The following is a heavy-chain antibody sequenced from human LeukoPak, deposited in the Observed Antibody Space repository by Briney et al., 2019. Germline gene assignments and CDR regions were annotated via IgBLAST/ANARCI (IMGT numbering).Heavy chain of an antibody. Sequence: PGESLKISCQGSGYTFTNYWIGWVRQMPGKGLEWMGIIYPGDSDTRYSPSFQGQVTISADKSISTAYLQWSSLKASDTAMYYCARGRDGYNRAFDYWGQGTLVTVSS. CDR3: ARGRDGYNRAFDY. V-gene: IGHV5-51*01. J-gene: IGHJ4*02. CDR1: GYTFTNYW. CDR2: IYPGDSDT. D-gene: IGHD5-24*01.